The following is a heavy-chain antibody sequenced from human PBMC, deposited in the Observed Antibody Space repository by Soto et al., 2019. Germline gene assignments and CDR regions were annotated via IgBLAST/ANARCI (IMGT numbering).Heavy chain of an antibody. CDR2: IYYTGGT. J-gene: IGHJ4*02. CDR1: GGSVSSGSYY. V-gene: IGHV4-61*01. D-gene: IGHD1-26*01. Sequence: QVQLQESGPGLVKPSETLSLTCSVSGGSVSSGSYYWSWIRQSPEKGLEWIGYIYYTGGTKYNPSLTSRVTISTDTSRNQFSLTPTSVTAADTAVYYCASLDVGLAYWGQGVLVTVSS. CDR3: ASLDVGLAY.